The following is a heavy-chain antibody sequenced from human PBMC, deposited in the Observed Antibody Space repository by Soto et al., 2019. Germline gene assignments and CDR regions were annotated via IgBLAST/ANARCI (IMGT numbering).Heavy chain of an antibody. CDR3: VKVSTFYDILTGYYSTNFFDP. D-gene: IGHD3-9*01. Sequence: PGGSLRLSCSASGFTFSEYSMHWVRQAPGKGLQYVSTISSDGDNTYYADSVKGRFTISRENSKNTLYLQMNSLRPEDTAVYYCVKVSTFYDILTGYYSTNFFDPWGQGTLVTVSS. J-gene: IGHJ5*02. V-gene: IGHV3-64D*06. CDR1: GFTFSEYS. CDR2: ISSDGDNT.